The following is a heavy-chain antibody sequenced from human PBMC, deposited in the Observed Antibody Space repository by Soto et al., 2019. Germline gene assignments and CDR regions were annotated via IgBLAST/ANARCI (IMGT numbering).Heavy chain of an antibody. Sequence: SETLSLTCTVSGGSISSYYWSWIRQPPGKGLEWIGYIYYSGSTNYNPSLKSRVTISVDTSKNQFSLKLSSVTAADTAVYYCARGYFDWLFSGGYYYYGMDVWGQGTTVTVSS. V-gene: IGHV4-59*01. CDR3: ARGYFDWLFSGGYYYYGMDV. D-gene: IGHD3-9*01. CDR1: GGSISSYY. CDR2: IYYSGST. J-gene: IGHJ6*02.